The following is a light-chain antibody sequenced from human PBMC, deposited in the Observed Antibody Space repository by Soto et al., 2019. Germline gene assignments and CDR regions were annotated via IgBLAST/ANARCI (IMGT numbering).Light chain of an antibody. CDR2: EAS. V-gene: IGKV3D-20*01. J-gene: IGKJ1*01. Sequence: EIVMTQSPATLSVSPGGRATLSCRASQSVSSSPLAWYQQKRGLAPRLLIHEASSRATGIPDRFSGSGSGTDFTLTISRLEPEDFAVYYCQQYGGSPRTFGQGTKVHIK. CDR3: QQYGGSPRT. CDR1: QSVSSSP.